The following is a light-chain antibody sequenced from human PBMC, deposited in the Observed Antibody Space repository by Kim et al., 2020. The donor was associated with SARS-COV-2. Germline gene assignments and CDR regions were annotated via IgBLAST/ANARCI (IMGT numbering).Light chain of an antibody. CDR2: GEN. CDR3: NSRDSSGNHLI. CDR1: SLRSYF. V-gene: IGLV3-19*01. J-gene: IGLJ2*01. Sequence: SSELTQDPAVSVALGQTVRITCQGDSLRSYFASWYQQKPGQAPVLVIYGENSRPSGIPDRFSGSTSGNTASLTITGAQAEDEADYSCNSRDSSGNHLIFGGGTQLTVL.